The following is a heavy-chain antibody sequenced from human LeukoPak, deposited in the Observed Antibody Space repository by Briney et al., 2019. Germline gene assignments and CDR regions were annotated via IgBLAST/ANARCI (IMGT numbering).Heavy chain of an antibody. Sequence: PGGSLRLSCAASGFTFSNAWMSWVRQAPGKGLEWVGSIKSKTDGGTTDYAAPVKGRFTISRDDSKNTLYLQMTRLKTEDTAVYYCTTGEGYWGQGTLVTVSS. J-gene: IGHJ4*02. V-gene: IGHV3-15*01. CDR3: TTGEGY. CDR2: IKSKTDGGTT. CDR1: GFTFSNAW.